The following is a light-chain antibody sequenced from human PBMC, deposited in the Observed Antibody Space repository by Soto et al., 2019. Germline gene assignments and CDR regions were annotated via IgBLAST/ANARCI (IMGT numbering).Light chain of an antibody. V-gene: IGKV1-39*01. CDR2: AAS. J-gene: IGKJ1*01. Sequence: DIQMTQSPSSLSASVGDRVTITCRASQSINSYVNWYQQKPGKAPKLLIYAASSLQSGVPSRFSGSESGTDFTLTISSLQPEDFATYYCQQTYSNPPWTFGRGTKVDIK. CDR3: QQTYSNPPWT. CDR1: QSINSY.